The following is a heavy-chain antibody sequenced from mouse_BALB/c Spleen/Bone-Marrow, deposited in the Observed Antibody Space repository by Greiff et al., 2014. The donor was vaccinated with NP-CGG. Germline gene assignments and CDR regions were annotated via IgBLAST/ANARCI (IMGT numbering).Heavy chain of an antibody. CDR3: TRWSGNYEGFAY. Sequence: KQSGSELVRPGASVKLSCKASGYTFTTYWMHWVKQRHGQGLEWIGNIYPGSGNANYDEKFKSRGTLTVDTSSSTAYMHLSGLTSEDSAVYYCTRWSGNYEGFAYWGQGTLVTVSA. CDR1: GYTFTTYW. CDR2: IYPGSGNA. V-gene: IGHV1S22*01. D-gene: IGHD2-1*01. J-gene: IGHJ3*01.